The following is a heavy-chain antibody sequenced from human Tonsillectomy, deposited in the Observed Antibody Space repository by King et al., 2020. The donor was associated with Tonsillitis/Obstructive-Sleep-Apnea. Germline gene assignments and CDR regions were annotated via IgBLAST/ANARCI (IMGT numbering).Heavy chain of an antibody. CDR1: GFTFSNYA. J-gene: IGHJ4*02. CDR3: AKDRGGTYPDN. V-gene: IGHV3-23*04. CDR2: ISDSAGIT. Sequence: VQLVESGGGLVQPGGSLRLSCAASGFTFSNYAMTWVRQAPGKGLEWVSTISDSAGITYFTDSVKGRFTISRDNSKNTLYLQMNSLRAEDTAVYYCAKDRGGTYPDNWGQGTLVTVSS. D-gene: IGHD3-16*01.